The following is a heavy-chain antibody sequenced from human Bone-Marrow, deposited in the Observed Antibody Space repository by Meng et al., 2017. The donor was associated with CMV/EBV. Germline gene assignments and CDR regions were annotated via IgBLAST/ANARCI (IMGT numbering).Heavy chain of an antibody. D-gene: IGHD2-2*01. Sequence: ASVKVSCKASGYTFTGYYMHWVRQAPGQGLEWMGWINPNSGGTNYAQKFQGRVTMTRDTSISTAYMELSRLRSDDTAVYYCARVKGYCSSTSCYGSVFDIWGQGTMVTVSS. J-gene: IGHJ3*02. CDR2: INPNSGGT. V-gene: IGHV1-2*02. CDR1: GYTFTGYY. CDR3: ARVKGYCSSTSCYGSVFDI.